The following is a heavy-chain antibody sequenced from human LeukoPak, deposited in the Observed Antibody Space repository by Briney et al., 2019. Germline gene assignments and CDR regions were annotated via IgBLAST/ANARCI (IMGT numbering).Heavy chain of an antibody. J-gene: IGHJ5*02. V-gene: IGHV1-46*01. CDR2: INPSDGST. CDR3: ARDGGRWHLVLP. Sequence: ASVTVSCEASGYSFISYYIHWVRQAPGQGLEWMGIINPSDGSTSYAQKFQGRVTMTRDTSTSTVYMELSSLRSEDTAVYYCARDGGRWHLVLPWGQGTLVTVSS. CDR1: GYSFISYY. D-gene: IGHD2/OR15-2a*01.